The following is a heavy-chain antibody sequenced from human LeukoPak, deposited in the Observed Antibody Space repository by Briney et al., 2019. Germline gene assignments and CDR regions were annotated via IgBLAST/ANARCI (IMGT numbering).Heavy chain of an antibody. Sequence: PSETLSLTCAIAGGSISNSYQWGWTRQPPGKGLEWIWSISYSGSTNYNPSLKSRVTMSVDTSKNQFSLKLNSVTAADTAVYFCANGQQDPDYYMDVWGKGTTVTVSS. V-gene: IGHV4-39*01. J-gene: IGHJ6*03. CDR1: GGSISNSYQ. CDR2: ISYSGST. D-gene: IGHD6-13*01. CDR3: ANGQQDPDYYMDV.